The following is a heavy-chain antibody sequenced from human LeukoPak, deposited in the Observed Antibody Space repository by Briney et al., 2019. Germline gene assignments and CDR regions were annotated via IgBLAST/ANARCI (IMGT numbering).Heavy chain of an antibody. CDR2: IIPIFGTA. CDR1: GGTFSSYA. CDR3: ARLDKDSSGWYYYFDY. J-gene: IGHJ4*02. D-gene: IGHD6-19*01. V-gene: IGHV1-69*13. Sequence: ASVKVSCKASGGTFSSYAISWVRQAPGQGLEWMGGIIPIFGTANYAQKFQGRVTITADESTSTAYMELSSLRSEDTAVYYCARLDKDSSGWYYYFDYWGQGTLATVSS.